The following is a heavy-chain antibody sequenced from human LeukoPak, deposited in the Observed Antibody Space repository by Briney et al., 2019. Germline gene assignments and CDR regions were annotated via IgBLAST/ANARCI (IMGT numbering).Heavy chain of an antibody. J-gene: IGHJ6*02. V-gene: IGHV1-18*01. D-gene: IGHD6-19*01. CDR1: GYTFISYG. CDR3: ARVWGSGWPLYYYYYGMDV. Sequence: ASVKVSCKASGYTFISYGISWVRQAPGQGLERMGWISAYNDNTNYAQKLQGRVTMTTDTSTSTAYMELRSLRSDDTAVYYCARVWGSGWPLYYYYYGMDVWGQGTTVTVSS. CDR2: ISAYNDNT.